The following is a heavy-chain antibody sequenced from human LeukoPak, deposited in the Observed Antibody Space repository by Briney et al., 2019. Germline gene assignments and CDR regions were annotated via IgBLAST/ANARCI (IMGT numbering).Heavy chain of an antibody. CDR1: GDSTRSYY. CDR2: IYSSGST. J-gene: IGHJ4*02. V-gene: IGHV4-59*08. D-gene: IGHD6-13*01. CDR3: ARHKAGRSFPLDS. Sequence: SETLCLTCTVSGDSTRSYYAGWIRQPPGRGLEYIGYIYSSGSTSYNPSLKSRVTISVDTSKNQFSLKLSSMTAADTAVYYCARHKAGRSFPLDSWGKGNLVTVSS.